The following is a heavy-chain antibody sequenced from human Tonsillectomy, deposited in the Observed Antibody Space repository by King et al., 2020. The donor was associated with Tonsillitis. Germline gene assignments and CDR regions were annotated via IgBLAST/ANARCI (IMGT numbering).Heavy chain of an antibody. J-gene: IGHJ4*02. V-gene: IGHV3-74*01. D-gene: IGHD3-10*01. Sequence: VQLVESGGGLVQPGGSLRLSCAASGFTFSQSWMHWVRQAPGKGLVWVSRMNSGGTIIAYADSVKGRFTISRDNTKNTLYLQMNSLRDDDTAVSYCAGERNSLEYWGGGNLVTVAS. CDR2: MNSGGTII. CDR3: AGERNSLEY. CDR1: GFTFSQSW.